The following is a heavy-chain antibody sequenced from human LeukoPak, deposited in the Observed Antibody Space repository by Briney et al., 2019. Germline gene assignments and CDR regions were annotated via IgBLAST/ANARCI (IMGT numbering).Heavy chain of an antibody. D-gene: IGHD1-1*01. CDR2: INHSGST. V-gene: IGHV4-34*01. CDR1: GWSFSGYD. CDR3: ARVTTGTVDH. J-gene: IGHJ5*02. Sequence: SETLSLTCAVSGWSFSGYDWSWVRQPPGKGLEWIGEINHSGSTNYNPALKSRVTISVDTSKNKFSLKLSSVTAADTAVYYCARVTTGTVDHWGQGTLVTVSS.